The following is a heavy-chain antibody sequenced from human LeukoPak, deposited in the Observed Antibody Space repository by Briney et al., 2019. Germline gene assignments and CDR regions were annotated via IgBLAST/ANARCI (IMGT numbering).Heavy chain of an antibody. CDR3: ARQRILDF. V-gene: IGHV4-59*08. D-gene: IGHD2-15*01. Sequence: PSETLSLTCTVSGVSISSYYWSWIRQPPGKGLEWIGHIHLSGSTNYNPSLNSRVTMSVDTSKKQFSLRLSSVTAADTAVYCCARQRILDFWGRGTLVTVSS. CDR2: IHLSGST. CDR1: GVSISSYY. J-gene: IGHJ4*02.